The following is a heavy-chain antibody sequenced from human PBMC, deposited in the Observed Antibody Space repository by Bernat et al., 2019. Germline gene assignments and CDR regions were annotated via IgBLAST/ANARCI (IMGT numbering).Heavy chain of an antibody. CDR2: IIPSFGTS. J-gene: IGHJ6*03. CDR3: ARILYYYGPYYYMDV. CDR1: VGTFSSYA. D-gene: IGHD3-10*01. Sequence: QVQLVQSGAEVKKPGSSVKVSCKASVGTFSSYAISWVRQAPGQGLEWMGGIIPSFGTSNYAQQYQGRVTITAEESTSTAYMELSSLRSEDTAVYYCARILYYYGPYYYMDVWGKGTTVSVSS. V-gene: IGHV1-69*01.